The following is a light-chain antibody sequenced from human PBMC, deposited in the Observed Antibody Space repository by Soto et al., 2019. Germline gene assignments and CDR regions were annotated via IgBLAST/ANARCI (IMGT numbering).Light chain of an antibody. J-gene: IGLJ2*01. Sequence: QSALTQPASVSGSPGQSITISCTGTSSDIGGYNYVSWYQQHPGKAPKLMIFDVNNRPSGVSNRFSGSKSGNTASLTISGLQAEDEADYYCNSYTSGSTHVVFGGGTKLTVL. CDR1: SSDIGGYNY. V-gene: IGLV2-14*03. CDR3: NSYTSGSTHVV. CDR2: DVN.